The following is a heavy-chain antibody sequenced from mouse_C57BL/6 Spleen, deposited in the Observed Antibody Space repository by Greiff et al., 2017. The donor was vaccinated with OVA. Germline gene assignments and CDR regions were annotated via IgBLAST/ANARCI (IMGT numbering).Heavy chain of an antibody. D-gene: IGHD1-1*01. CDR3: ARRSDYYGSSYWYFDV. CDR1: GYTFTSYW. J-gene: IGHJ1*03. CDR2: IHPNSGST. Sequence: QVQLQQSGAELVKPGASVKLSCKASGYTFTSYWMHWVKQRPGQGLEWIGMIHPNSGSTNYNEKFKSKATLTVDKSSSTAYMQRSSLTSVDSAVYYGARRSDYYGSSYWYFDVWGTGTTVTVSS. V-gene: IGHV1-64*01.